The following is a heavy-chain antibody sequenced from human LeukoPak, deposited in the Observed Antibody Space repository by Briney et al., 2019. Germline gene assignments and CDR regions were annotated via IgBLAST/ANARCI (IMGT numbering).Heavy chain of an antibody. J-gene: IGHJ3*02. Sequence: PGGSLRLSCAASGFTFSSYAMSWVRQAPGKGLEWVSAISGSGGSTYYADSVKGRFTISRDNSKNTLYLQMNSLRAEDTAVYYCARRARYSSGWYFPGAVNTDAFDIWGQGTMVTVSS. D-gene: IGHD6-19*01. CDR2: ISGSGGST. CDR3: ARRARYSSGWYFPGAVNTDAFDI. V-gene: IGHV3-23*01. CDR1: GFTFSSYA.